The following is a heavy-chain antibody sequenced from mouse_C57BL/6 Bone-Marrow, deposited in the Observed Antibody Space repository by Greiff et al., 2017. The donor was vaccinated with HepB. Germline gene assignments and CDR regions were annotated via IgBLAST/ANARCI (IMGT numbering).Heavy chain of an antibody. J-gene: IGHJ1*03. D-gene: IGHD1-1*01. CDR1: GYAFTNYL. CDR2: INPGSGGT. V-gene: IGHV1-54*01. Sequence: QVQLKESGAELVRPGTSVKVSCKASGYAFTNYLIEWVKQRPGQGLEWIGVINPGSGGTNYNEKFKGKATLTADKSSSTAYMQLSSLTSEDSAVYFCARSSYYGSRDWYFDVWGTGTTVTVSS. CDR3: ARSSYYGSRDWYFDV.